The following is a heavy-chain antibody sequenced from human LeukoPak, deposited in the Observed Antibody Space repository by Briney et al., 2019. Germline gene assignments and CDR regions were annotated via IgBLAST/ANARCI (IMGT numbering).Heavy chain of an antibody. Sequence: ASVKVSCKASGYTFTSYGISWVRQAPGQGLEWMGWISAYNGNTNYAQKLQGRVTMTTDTSTSTAYMELRSLRSDDTAVYYCARDAEYQLHHYYYYMDVWGKGTTVTVSS. CDR2: ISAYNGNT. CDR1: GYTFTSYG. D-gene: IGHD2-2*01. CDR3: ARDAEYQLHHYYYYMDV. J-gene: IGHJ6*03. V-gene: IGHV1-18*01.